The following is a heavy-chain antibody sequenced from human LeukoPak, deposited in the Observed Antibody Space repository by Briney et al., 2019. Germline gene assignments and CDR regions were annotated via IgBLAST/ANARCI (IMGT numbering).Heavy chain of an antibody. V-gene: IGHV3-48*03. CDR1: GFTFSSYE. CDR2: ISSSGSTI. J-gene: IGHJ4*02. Sequence: GGSLRLSCAASGFTFSSYEMNWVRQAPGKGLEWVLYISSSGSTIYYADSVKGRFTISRDNAKNSLYLQMNSLRAEDTAVYYCAQGIWFGEARGQGTLVNVS. CDR3: AQGIWFGEA. D-gene: IGHD3-10*01.